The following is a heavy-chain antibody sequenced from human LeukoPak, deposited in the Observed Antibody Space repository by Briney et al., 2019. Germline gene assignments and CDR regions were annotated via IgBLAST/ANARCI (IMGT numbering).Heavy chain of an antibody. J-gene: IGHJ5*02. CDR2: IYTSGST. CDR1: GGSFSGYY. CDR3: ARDSSGYNRGWFDP. V-gene: IGHV4-4*07. D-gene: IGHD3-22*01. Sequence: SETLSLTCAVYGGSFSGYYWSWIRQPAGKGLEWIGRIYTSGSTNYNPSLKSRVTMSVDTSKNQFSLKLSSVTAADTAVYYCARDSSGYNRGWFDPWGQGTLVTVSS.